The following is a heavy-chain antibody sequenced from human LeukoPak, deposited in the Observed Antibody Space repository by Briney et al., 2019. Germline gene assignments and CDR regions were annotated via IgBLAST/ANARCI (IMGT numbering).Heavy chain of an antibody. CDR3: ARLDTYHYDTSGYLV. CDR2: IYYSGST. Sequence: SETLSLTCNVSGGSITDFYWSWIRQTPGKGLEWIGYIYYSGSTNYNPSLKSRVTISADTSKNQFSLRLSSVTAADTAVYYCARLDTYHYDTSGYLVWGQGTLVTVSS. J-gene: IGHJ4*02. V-gene: IGHV4-59*08. CDR1: GGSITDFY. D-gene: IGHD3-22*01.